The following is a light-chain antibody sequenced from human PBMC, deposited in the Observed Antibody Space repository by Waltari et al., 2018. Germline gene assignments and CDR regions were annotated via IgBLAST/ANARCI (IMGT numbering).Light chain of an antibody. Sequence: IQMTQSPSALSASVGARVTLSCRASQNIYSNLAWYQQKPGKAPKLLIYAASSLQSGMPSRFSGSGSETDFTLTISSLQPEDSATYYGQHYYNYPYSFGQGTKVEI. CDR3: QHYYNYPYS. CDR1: QNIYSN. CDR2: AAS. V-gene: IGKV1-6*01. J-gene: IGKJ2*03.